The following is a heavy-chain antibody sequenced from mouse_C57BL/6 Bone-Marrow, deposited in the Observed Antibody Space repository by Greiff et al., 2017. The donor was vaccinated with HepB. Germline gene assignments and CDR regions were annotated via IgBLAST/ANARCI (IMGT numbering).Heavy chain of an antibody. J-gene: IGHJ1*03. V-gene: IGHV15-2*01. D-gene: IGHD1-1*01. CDR1: DSEVFPIAY. CDR2: ILPSIGRT. CDR3: ARRDYYGSSYVRYFDV. Sequence: QVQLKQSGSELRSPGSSVKLSCKDFDSEVFPIAYMSWVRQKPGHGFEWIGGILPSIGRTIYGEKFEDKATLDADTLSNKAYLELNSLTSEDSAIYYCARRDYYGSSYVRYFDVWGTGTTVTVSS.